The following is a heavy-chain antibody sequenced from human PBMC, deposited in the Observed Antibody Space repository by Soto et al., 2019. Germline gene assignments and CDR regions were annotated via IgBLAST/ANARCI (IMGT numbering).Heavy chain of an antibody. CDR3: ARDGEDKAAAAMVY. CDR1: GYTITCCA. CDR2: FNAGDGDT. D-gene: IGHD6-13*01. Sequence: QVQLVQSGAEVKKPGASVRVSFKASGYTITCCAMHWVRQAPGQRPGWMGWFNAGDGDTKYSQNFQGRFTIIRDTSASTVYMELSSLRPEDTAVYYCARDGEDKAAAAMVYWGQGTLVTVSS. V-gene: IGHV1-3*01. J-gene: IGHJ4*02.